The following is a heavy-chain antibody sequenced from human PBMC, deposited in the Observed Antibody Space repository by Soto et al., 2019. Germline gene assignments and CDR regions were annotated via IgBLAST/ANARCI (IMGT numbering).Heavy chain of an antibody. J-gene: IGHJ4*02. Sequence: QPGWSLRLSCAASGFPFSSYGMHWVRQAPGKGLDWVAVIWYDGSNKDYADSVKGRFTISRDNSKNTLFLQMNNLRVDDTAVYYCASSINWGQGTLVTVSA. CDR2: IWYDGSNK. CDR1: GFPFSSYG. CDR3: ASSIN. V-gene: IGHV3-33*01.